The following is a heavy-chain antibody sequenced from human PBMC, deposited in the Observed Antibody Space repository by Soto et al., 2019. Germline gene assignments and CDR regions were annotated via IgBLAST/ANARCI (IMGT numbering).Heavy chain of an antibody. J-gene: IGHJ6*02. CDR2: VSWNSESV. CDR1: GFKFGDYA. D-gene: IGHD2-15*01. V-gene: IGHV3-9*01. CDR3: AKDRGPCSGNKCSSLYYYYGMDV. Sequence: EVQLVESGGGLVQPGRSLRLSCEASGFKFGDYAMHWVRQAPGKGLEWVSGVSWNSESVGYADSVKGRFTISRDNAKNSLYLEMNSLRTEDTALYYCAKDRGPCSGNKCSSLYYYYGMDVWGQGTTVTVSS.